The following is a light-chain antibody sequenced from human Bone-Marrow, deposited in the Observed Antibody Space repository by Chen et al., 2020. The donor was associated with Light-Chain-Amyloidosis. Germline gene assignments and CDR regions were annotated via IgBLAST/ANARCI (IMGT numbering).Light chain of an antibody. CDR3: APWDDRLNGWV. V-gene: IGLV1-44*01. J-gene: IGLJ3*02. Sequence: QSVLTQPPSASGTPGPRVTIPCSGGRSNVGANGVNWYQQLPGAAPKLLIFDTNRRPSGVPDRFSGSKSGTSASLAISDLQSEDEAHYYCAPWDDRLNGWVFGGGTRLTVL. CDR2: DTN. CDR1: RSNVGANG.